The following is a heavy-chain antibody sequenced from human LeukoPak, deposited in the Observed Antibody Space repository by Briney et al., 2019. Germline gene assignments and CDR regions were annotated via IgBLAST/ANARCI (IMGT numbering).Heavy chain of an antibody. CDR3: AKAPSAFVVVTAIDY. D-gene: IGHD2-21*02. Sequence: PGGSLRLSCAASGFTFSSYGMHWVRQAPGKGLEWVAFIRYDGSNKYYADSVKGRFTISRDNSKNTLYLQMNSLRAEDTAVYYCAKAPSAFVVVTAIDYWGQGTLVTVSS. J-gene: IGHJ4*02. CDR1: GFTFSSYG. V-gene: IGHV3-30*02. CDR2: IRYDGSNK.